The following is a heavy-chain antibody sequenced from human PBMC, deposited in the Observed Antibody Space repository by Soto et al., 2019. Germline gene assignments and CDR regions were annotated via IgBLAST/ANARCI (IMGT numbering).Heavy chain of an antibody. V-gene: IGHV4-4*07. CDR2: IYASGST. D-gene: IGHD3-3*01. CDR3: ARDWRLRFLEWLSPHSSGMDV. J-gene: IGHJ6*02. CDR1: GDSISRYY. Sequence: SETLSLTCTVSGDSISRYYWNWIRQPAGKGLEWIGRIYASGSTNYNPSLKSRVTILVDTSKNEFSLKLSSVTAADTAVYYCARDWRLRFLEWLSPHSSGMDVWGQGTTVTVSS.